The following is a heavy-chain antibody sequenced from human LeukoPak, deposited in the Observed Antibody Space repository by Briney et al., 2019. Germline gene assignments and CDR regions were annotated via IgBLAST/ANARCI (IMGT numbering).Heavy chain of an antibody. CDR3: ARDPQIGYSSSWYRYFDY. D-gene: IGHD6-13*01. Sequence: ASVKVSCKASGYTFTSYGISWVRQAPGQGLEWMGWISAYNGNTNYAQKLQGRVTMTTDTSTSTAYMELRSLGSDDTAVYYCARDPQIGYSSSWYRYFDYWGQGTLVTVSS. CDR2: ISAYNGNT. J-gene: IGHJ4*02. V-gene: IGHV1-18*01. CDR1: GYTFTSYG.